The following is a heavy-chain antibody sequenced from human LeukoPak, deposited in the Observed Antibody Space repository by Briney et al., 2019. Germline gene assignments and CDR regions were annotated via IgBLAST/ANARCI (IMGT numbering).Heavy chain of an antibody. J-gene: IGHJ4*02. CDR1: GYTFTSYD. D-gene: IGHD2-15*01. CDR2: RNPNSGNT. V-gene: IGHV1-8*01. Sequence: ASVKVSCKASGYTFTSYDINWVRQATGQGLEWMGWRNPNSGNTGYAQKFQGRVTMTTNTSISTAYMELSSLRSEDTAVYYCARGLGYCSGGSCSHFDYWGQGTVVTVSS. CDR3: ARGLGYCSGGSCSHFDY.